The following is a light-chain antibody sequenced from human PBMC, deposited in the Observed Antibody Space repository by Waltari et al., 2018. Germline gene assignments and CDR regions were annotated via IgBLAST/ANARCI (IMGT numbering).Light chain of an antibody. CDR1: NSDVGPYNY. J-gene: IGLJ1*01. Sequence: QSVLTQPPPATGSPGQSVTISCTGTNSDVGPYNYVSCYQQHPGKVPKLLIYEATKRPSGVPDRFSGSKSGNTASLTVSGLQADDEADYYCSSYAHNNHFVFGTGTKVTVL. CDR2: EAT. V-gene: IGLV2-8*01. CDR3: SSYAHNNHFV.